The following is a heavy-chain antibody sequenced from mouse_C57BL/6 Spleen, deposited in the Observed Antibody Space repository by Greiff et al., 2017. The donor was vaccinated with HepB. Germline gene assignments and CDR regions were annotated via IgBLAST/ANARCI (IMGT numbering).Heavy chain of an antibody. J-gene: IGHJ4*01. CDR1: GFTFSDYG. V-gene: IGHV5-17*01. CDR3: ARNYDPYYYAMDY. D-gene: IGHD2-4*01. Sequence: EVHLVESGGGLVKPGGSLKLSYAASGFTFSDYGMHWVRQAPEKGLEWVAYISSGSSTIYYADTVKGRFTISRDNAKNTLFLQMTSLRSEDTAMYYCARNYDPYYYAMDYWGQGTSVTVSS. CDR2: ISSGSSTI.